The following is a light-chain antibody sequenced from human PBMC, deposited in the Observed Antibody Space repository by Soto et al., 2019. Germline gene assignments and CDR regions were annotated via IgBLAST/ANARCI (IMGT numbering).Light chain of an antibody. CDR2: DAS. V-gene: IGKV1-33*01. Sequence: IQMTQSPLFLSASIGDRVTITCQASQDITNYLNWYQQKPGKAPKLLIYDASMLERGVPSRFSGGGSGTHFTFTISSLQPEDIATFYCQQYDSFPYSFGQGTKLETK. CDR1: QDITNY. CDR3: QQYDSFPYS. J-gene: IGKJ2*03.